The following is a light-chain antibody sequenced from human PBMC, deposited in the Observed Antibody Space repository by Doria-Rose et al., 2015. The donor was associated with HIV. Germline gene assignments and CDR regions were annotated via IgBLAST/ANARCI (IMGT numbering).Light chain of an antibody. V-gene: IGKV1-39*01. CDR2: AAS. Sequence: ASRTVSTYLTCFQQEAGKAPKLLIYAASRLQSGVPSRFSGSGSGTDFTLTISGLQPGDFATYYCQQTYSSPPWTFGQGTKVEMK. CDR1: RTVSTY. CDR3: QQTYSSPPWT. J-gene: IGKJ1*01.